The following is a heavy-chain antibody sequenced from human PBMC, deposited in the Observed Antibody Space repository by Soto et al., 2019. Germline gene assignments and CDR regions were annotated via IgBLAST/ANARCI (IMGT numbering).Heavy chain of an antibody. CDR3: ARGVGATAYFQH. V-gene: IGHV3-64*01. Sequence: EVQLVESGGGLVPPGESLRLSCAASGFAFRSYAMHCVRHAPGKELEYVSAIRSNGGSTYYANSVKGRFTISRDNSKNTLYLQMGSLRAEDMAVYYCARGVGATAYFQHWGQGTLVTVSS. J-gene: IGHJ1*01. CDR2: IRSNGGST. D-gene: IGHD1-26*01. CDR1: GFAFRSYA.